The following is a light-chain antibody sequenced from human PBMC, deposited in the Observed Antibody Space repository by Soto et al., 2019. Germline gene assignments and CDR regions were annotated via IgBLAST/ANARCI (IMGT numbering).Light chain of an antibody. J-gene: IGKJ5*01. CDR3: QQSSTFPIT. CDR2: SAS. V-gene: IGKV1-12*01. Sequence: DIQMTQSPSSVSASVGDRVTITCRASQNIGTWLAWYQQKPGKAPNLLIYSASSLQPGVPSRFSGSGSGTDFTLTSSGLQHEDFATYYCQQSSTFPITFGQGTRLEIK. CDR1: QNIGTW.